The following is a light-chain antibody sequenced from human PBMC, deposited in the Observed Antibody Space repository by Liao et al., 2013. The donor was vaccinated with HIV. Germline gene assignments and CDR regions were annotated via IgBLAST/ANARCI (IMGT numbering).Light chain of an antibody. CDR3: QSADSSATCPV. V-gene: IGLV3-25*03. CDR1: TLGDKS. Sequence: SYELTQPPSVSVSPGQTASITCSGHTLGDKSVSWYQQRPGQSPVLVIYQNTKRPSGIPERFSGSSSGTTVTLTISGVQAEDEADYYCQSADSSATCPVFGGGTKLTVL. CDR2: QNT. J-gene: IGLJ3*02.